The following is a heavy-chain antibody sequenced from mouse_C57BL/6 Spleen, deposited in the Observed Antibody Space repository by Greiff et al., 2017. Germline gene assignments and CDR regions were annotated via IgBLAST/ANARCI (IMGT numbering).Heavy chain of an antibody. CDR2: INPSNGGT. J-gene: IGHJ2*01. V-gene: IGHV1-53*01. CDR1: GYTFTSYW. Sequence: QVQLQQPGTELVKPGASVKLSCKASGYTFTSYWMHWVKQRPVQGLEWIGNINPSNGGTNYNEKFKSKATLTVDKSSSTAYMQLSSLTSEDSAVYYCAREELLRYYFDYWGQGTTLTVSS. D-gene: IGHD1-1*01. CDR3: AREELLRYYFDY.